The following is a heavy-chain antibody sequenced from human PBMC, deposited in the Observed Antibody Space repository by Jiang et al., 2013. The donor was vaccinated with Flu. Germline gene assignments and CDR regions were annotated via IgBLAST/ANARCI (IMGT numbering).Heavy chain of an antibody. D-gene: IGHD3-10*01. Sequence: VQLLESGGGLVQPGRSLRLSCAASGFTFSSYAMHWVRQAPGKGLEWVAVISYDGSNKYYADSVKGRFTISRDNSKNTLYLQMNSLRAEDTAVYYCARDPGPLPMVQAQNTGFDYWAREPWSPSPQ. CDR1: GFTFSSYA. V-gene: IGHV3-30-3*01. CDR3: ARDPGPLPMVQAQNTGFDY. J-gene: IGHJ4*02. CDR2: ISYDGSNK.